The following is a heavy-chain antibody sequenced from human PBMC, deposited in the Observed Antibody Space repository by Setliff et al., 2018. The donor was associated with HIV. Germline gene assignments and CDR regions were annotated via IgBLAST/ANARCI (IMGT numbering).Heavy chain of an antibody. V-gene: IGHV4-59*11. CDR3: ARDRVGLLSY. Sequence: KPSETLSLTCTVSGGSISSHYWSWIRQPPGKGLEWIGSIYYSGSTNYNPSLKSRVTISVDTSKNQFSLKLSSVTAADTAVYYCARDRVGLLSYWGQGTLVTVSS. J-gene: IGHJ4*02. CDR2: IYYSGST. D-gene: IGHD1-26*01. CDR1: GGSISSHY.